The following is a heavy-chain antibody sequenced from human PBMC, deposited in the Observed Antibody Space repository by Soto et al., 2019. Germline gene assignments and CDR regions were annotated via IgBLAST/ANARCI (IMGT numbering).Heavy chain of an antibody. D-gene: IGHD6-19*01. CDR2: IYWDDDK. CDR3: AHRRLYNSEWERGGFDQ. J-gene: IGHJ4*02. V-gene: IGHV2-5*02. CDR1: GFSLSTSGVG. Sequence: QITLKESGPTLVKPTQTLTLTCTFSGFSLSTSGVGVGWIRQPPGKALECLALIYWDDDKRYSPSLKSRLNINKDTYKNQVVLTMTKLDPEDTATYYCAHRRLYNSEWERGGFDQWGQGTLVTVSS.